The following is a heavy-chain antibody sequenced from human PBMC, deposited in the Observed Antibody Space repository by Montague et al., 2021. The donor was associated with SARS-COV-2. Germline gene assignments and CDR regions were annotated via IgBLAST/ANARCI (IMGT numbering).Heavy chain of an antibody. D-gene: IGHD2-2*01. CDR2: IYWSDDK. CDR1: GFSLKTSGEG. Sequence: VKPTQTLTLTCTFSGFSLKTSGEGVGWIRQSPGKAPEWLALIYWSDDKNYSPSLKSRLTISKDTSKNQVVLSMTNMGPVDTSTYYCAHPRAYCSDTTCYRNWSFDLWGRGTLVTVSS. J-gene: IGHJ2*01. CDR3: AHPRAYCSDTTCYRNWSFDL. V-gene: IGHV2-5*01.